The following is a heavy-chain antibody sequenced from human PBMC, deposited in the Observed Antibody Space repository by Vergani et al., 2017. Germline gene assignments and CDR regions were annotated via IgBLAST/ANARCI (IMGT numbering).Heavy chain of an antibody. V-gene: IGHV3-30-3*01. D-gene: IGHD4-17*01. CDR2: KSYDGSNK. CDR3: AREGGTVTTTFDY. CDR1: GFTFSSYA. J-gene: IGHJ4*02. Sequence: QVQLVESGGGVVQPGRSLRLSCAASGFTFSSYAMHWVRQAPGKGLEWVAVKSYDGSNKYYADSVKGRFTISRDNSKNTLYLQMNSLRAEDTAVYYCAREGGTVTTTFDYWGQGTLVTVSS.